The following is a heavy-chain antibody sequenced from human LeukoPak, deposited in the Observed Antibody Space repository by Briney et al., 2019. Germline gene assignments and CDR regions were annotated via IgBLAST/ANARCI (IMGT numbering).Heavy chain of an antibody. CDR2: IYHSGST. CDR1: GGSITSSNW. J-gene: IGHJ4*02. Sequence: PSETLSLTCAVSGGSITSSNWWSWVRQPPGKGLEWIGEIYHSGSTNYNPSLKSRVTISVDKSKNQFSLKLSSVTAADTAVYYCARTGVRGDYFDYWGQGTLVTVSS. V-gene: IGHV4-4*02. D-gene: IGHD7-27*01. CDR3: ARTGVRGDYFDY.